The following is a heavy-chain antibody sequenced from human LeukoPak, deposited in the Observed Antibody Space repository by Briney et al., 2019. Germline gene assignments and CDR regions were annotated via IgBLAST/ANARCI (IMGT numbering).Heavy chain of an antibody. D-gene: IGHD2-2*01. CDR3: AREEPRGYCSSTSCYVFYY. V-gene: IGHV4-61*02. Sequence: NPSQTLSLTCSVSGGPISSGSYYWSWIRQPAGKGLEWIRRIYTSGITNYNPSLKSRGTRSVDTSKSQFSMKLSSVTAADRAVYYCAREEPRGYCSSTSCYVFYYWGPGELVTVSS. CDR1: GGPISSGSYY. J-gene: IGHJ4*02. CDR2: IYTSGIT.